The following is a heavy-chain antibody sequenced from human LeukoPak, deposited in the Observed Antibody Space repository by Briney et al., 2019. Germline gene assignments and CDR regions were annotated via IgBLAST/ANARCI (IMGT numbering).Heavy chain of an antibody. CDR3: ARVVGYSSGWYGV. CDR2: INHSGST. V-gene: IGHV4-34*01. J-gene: IGHJ4*02. CDR1: GGSFSGYY. D-gene: IGHD6-19*01. Sequence: SETLSLTCAVYGGSFSGYYWSWIRQPPGKGLEWIGEINHSGSTNYNPSLKSRVTISVDTSKNQFSLKLSSVTAADTAVYYCARVVGYSSGWYGVWGQGTLVTDSS.